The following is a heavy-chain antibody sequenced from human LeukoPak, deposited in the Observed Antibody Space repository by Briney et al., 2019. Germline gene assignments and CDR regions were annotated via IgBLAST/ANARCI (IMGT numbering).Heavy chain of an antibody. CDR2: IREDGSEK. Sequence: TGGSLRLSCVASGFTFNNYWMNWVRQAPGRGLEWVANIREDGSEKNYVDSVKGRFTISRENAKNLLYLQMDNLRAEDTAVFYCATDRREEPSNYDRNRFAYWGQGTLVTVSS. CDR3: ATDRREEPSNYDRNRFAY. CDR1: GFTFNNYW. J-gene: IGHJ4*02. D-gene: IGHD3-22*01. V-gene: IGHV3-7*05.